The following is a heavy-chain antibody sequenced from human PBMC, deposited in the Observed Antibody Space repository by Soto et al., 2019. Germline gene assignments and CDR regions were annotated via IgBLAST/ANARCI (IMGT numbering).Heavy chain of an antibody. V-gene: IGHV3-48*02. CDR3: ARDNPRSPGWDV. Sequence: EVQLVESGGGLVQPGGSLRLSCAASGFTLSSYSMNWARQAPGQGLEWVSYISSSSTTIYYADSVKGRFTISRDNAKNSLYLQMNSLRDEETAVYYCARDNPRSPGWDVWGQGTTVTVSS. CDR1: GFTLSSYS. J-gene: IGHJ6*02. CDR2: ISSSSTTI.